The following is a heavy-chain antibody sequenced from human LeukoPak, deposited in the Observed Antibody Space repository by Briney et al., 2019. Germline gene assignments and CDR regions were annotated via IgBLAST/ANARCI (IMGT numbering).Heavy chain of an antibody. Sequence: GGSLRLSCAASGFTFDDYGMNWVRQAPGKGLEWVSSISDSSSYIYYADSVKGRFTISRDNAKNSLYLQMNSLRAEDTAVYYCATSNCTRTSCYRGLFDSWGQGTLVTVS. CDR1: GFTFDDYG. J-gene: IGHJ4*02. CDR3: ATSNCTRTSCYRGLFDS. D-gene: IGHD2-2*02. CDR2: ISDSSSYI. V-gene: IGHV3-21*01.